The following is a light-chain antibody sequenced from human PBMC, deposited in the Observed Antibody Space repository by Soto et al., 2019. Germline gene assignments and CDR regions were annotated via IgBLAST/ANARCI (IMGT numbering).Light chain of an antibody. V-gene: IGKV1-5*03. CDR2: EAS. Sequence: DIQMTQFPSTLSASVGDKVTITCRASQSIDKWLAWYLQKPGRAPNLLIYEASNLEGGVPSRFSGSRSGTDFTLTISSLQPDDFATYYCQQDKIYPTFGQGTKVDTK. CDR3: QQDKIYPT. J-gene: IGKJ1*01. CDR1: QSIDKW.